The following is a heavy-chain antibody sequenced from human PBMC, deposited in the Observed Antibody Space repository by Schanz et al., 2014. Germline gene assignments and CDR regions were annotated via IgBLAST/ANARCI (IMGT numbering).Heavy chain of an antibody. Sequence: QVQLVQSGAEVQKPGASVIISCKASGYTFSNFGISWVRQAPGQGLEWMGWINPNSGGTNYAQKFQGRVTMTRDTPISTAYMELSRLRSDDTAVYYCARAGQDFEYSSLSPIWYFDLWGRGTLVTVSS. V-gene: IGHV1-2*02. D-gene: IGHD6-6*01. CDR1: GYTFSNFG. CDR2: INPNSGGT. J-gene: IGHJ2*01. CDR3: ARAGQDFEYSSLSPIWYFDL.